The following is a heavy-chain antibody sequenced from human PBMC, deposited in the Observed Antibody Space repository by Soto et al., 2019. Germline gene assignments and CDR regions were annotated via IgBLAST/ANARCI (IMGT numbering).Heavy chain of an antibody. CDR1: GXXINSXXYY. CDR3: XXXXXXGYXXSWYLDY. Sequence: QVQLQESGPGLXXXXXXXSLTXTVSGXXINSXXYYWSWIRQHPGKGLEWIGHIYFTGNTFYIPSLKSRVSISLDTPKNQFSLNLSSVXXAXXXXXXXXXXXXXGYXXSWYLDYWGQGTLVTVSS. V-gene: IGHV4-31*02. CDR2: IYFTGNT. J-gene: IGHJ4*02. D-gene: IGHD6-13*01.